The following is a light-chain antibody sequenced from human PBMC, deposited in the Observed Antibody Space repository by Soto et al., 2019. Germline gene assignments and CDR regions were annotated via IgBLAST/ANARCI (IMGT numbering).Light chain of an antibody. CDR3: QQSYITPAG. J-gene: IGKJ4*01. CDR2: AAS. Sequence: DIQMTQSPWSLSASVGDRVTITCRASQSISTHLNWYQQKPGKAPNLLIYAASSLQSGVPSRFSGTGSGTDFTLTISSLQPEDFATYFCQQSYITPAGFGGGTKVEIK. V-gene: IGKV1-39*01. CDR1: QSISTH.